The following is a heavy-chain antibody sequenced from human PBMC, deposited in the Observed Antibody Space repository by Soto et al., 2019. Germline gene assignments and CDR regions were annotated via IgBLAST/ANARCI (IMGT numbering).Heavy chain of an antibody. V-gene: IGHV1-2*04. D-gene: IGHD3-3*01. J-gene: IGHJ4*02. CDR2: INPNSGGT. CDR3: ARESLTDDLDY. Sequence: ASVKVSCKASGYTFTSYGISWVRQAPGQGLEWMGWINPNSGGTNYAQKFQGWVTMTRDTSISTAYMELSRLRSDDTAVYYCARESLTDDLDYWGQGTLVTVSS. CDR1: GYTFTSYG.